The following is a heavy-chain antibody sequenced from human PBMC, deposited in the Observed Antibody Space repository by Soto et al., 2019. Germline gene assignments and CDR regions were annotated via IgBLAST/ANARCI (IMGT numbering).Heavy chain of an antibody. J-gene: IGHJ4*02. Sequence: QLQLQESGPGLVKPSETLSLTCTVSGGSISSSSYYWGWIRQPPGKGLEWIGSIYYSGSTYYNPSLQRRLTISVDTSKNQFSLKLSSVTAADTAVYYCAMYYYGSGSYTYDYWGQGTLVTVSS. V-gene: IGHV4-39*01. CDR1: GGSISSSSYY. CDR3: AMYYYGSGSYTYDY. D-gene: IGHD3-10*01. CDR2: IYYSGST.